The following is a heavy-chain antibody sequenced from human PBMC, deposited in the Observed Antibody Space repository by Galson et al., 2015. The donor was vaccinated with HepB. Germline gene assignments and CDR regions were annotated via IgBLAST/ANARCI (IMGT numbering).Heavy chain of an antibody. Sequence: SLRLSCAASGFTFSSYAMHWVRQAPGKGLEWVAVISYDGSNKYYADSVKGRFTISRDNSKNTLYLQMNSLRAEDTAVYYCAREEGSPVGYYFGYWGQGTLVTVSS. V-gene: IGHV3-30-3*01. D-gene: IGHD3-10*01. CDR1: GFTFSSYA. CDR2: ISYDGSNK. CDR3: AREEGSPVGYYFGY. J-gene: IGHJ4*02.